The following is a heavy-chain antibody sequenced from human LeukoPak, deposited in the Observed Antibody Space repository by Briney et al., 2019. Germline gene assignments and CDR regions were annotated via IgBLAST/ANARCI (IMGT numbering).Heavy chain of an antibody. CDR3: AKSSGDYFFDY. D-gene: IGHD3-22*01. CDR2: MNPNSGNA. Sequence: GASVKVSCKASGYNFNNHDINWVRQATGHGLEWLGRMNPNSGNAGYAQKLQGRVTMTWDSSTNTAYLEVTALRSDDTAVYYCAKSSGDYFFDYWGQGTLVTVSS. V-gene: IGHV1-8*01. J-gene: IGHJ4*02. CDR1: GYNFNNHD.